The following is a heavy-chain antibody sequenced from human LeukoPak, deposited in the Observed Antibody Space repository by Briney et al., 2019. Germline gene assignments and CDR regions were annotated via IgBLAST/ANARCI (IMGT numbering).Heavy chain of an antibody. Sequence: GASVKVSCKASGYTLTSYGISWVRQAPGQGLEWMGWISACNGNTNYAQKLQGRVTMTTDTSTSTAYMELRSLRSDDTAVYYCARVSAFGDLGQWLRYDYYYYGMDVWGQGTTVTVSS. J-gene: IGHJ6*02. V-gene: IGHV1-18*01. D-gene: IGHD5-12*01. CDR1: GYTLTSYG. CDR2: ISACNGNT. CDR3: ARVSAFGDLGQWLRYDYYYYGMDV.